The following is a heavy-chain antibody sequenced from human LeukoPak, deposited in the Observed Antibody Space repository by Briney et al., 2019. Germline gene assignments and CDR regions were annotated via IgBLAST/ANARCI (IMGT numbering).Heavy chain of an antibody. Sequence: ASVKVSCKASGYTFSNFGINWVREAPGQGLEWMGWISGNNDNPNYGQKFQGRFTVTTDSSTNTAYMELRNLRFDDTAVYYCARDGTSTDDYWGQGTLVTVSS. CDR1: GYTFSNFG. D-gene: IGHD2-2*01. CDR3: ARDGTSTDDY. J-gene: IGHJ4*02. V-gene: IGHV1-18*01. CDR2: ISGNNDNP.